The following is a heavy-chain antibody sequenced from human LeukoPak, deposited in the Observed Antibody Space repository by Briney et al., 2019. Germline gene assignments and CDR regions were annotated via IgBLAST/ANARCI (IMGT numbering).Heavy chain of an antibody. CDR3: ARAEAYSSSWCPFDY. D-gene: IGHD6-13*01. Sequence: ASVKVSCKASGYTFTSYDINWVRQATGQGLEWMGWMNPNSGNTGYAQKFQGRVTMTRDTSISTAYMELSSLRSGDTAVYYCARAEAYSSSWCPFDYWGQGTLVTVSS. J-gene: IGHJ4*02. V-gene: IGHV1-8*01. CDR2: MNPNSGNT. CDR1: GYTFTSYD.